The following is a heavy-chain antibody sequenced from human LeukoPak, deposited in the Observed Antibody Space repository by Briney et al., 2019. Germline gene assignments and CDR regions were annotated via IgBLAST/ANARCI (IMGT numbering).Heavy chain of an antibody. CDR1: GGSISSSSYY. CDR3: ARGRGIYYDSSGYFDY. CDR2: IYYSGST. J-gene: IGHJ4*02. D-gene: IGHD3-22*01. V-gene: IGHV4-39*01. Sequence: PSETLSLTCTVSGGSISSSSYYWGWIRQPPGKGLEWIGSIYYSGSTYYNPSLKSRVTISVDTSKNQFSLKLSSVTAADTAVYYCARGRGIYYDSSGYFDYWGQGTLVTVSS.